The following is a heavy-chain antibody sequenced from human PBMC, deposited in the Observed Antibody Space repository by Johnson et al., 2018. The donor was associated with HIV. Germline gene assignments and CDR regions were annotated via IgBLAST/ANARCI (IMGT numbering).Heavy chain of an antibody. J-gene: IGHJ3*02. V-gene: IGHV3-74*02. CDR1: GFTFTNYW. D-gene: IGHD5-12*01. Sequence: VQLVESGGGLVQPGGSLRLSCGVSGFTFTNYWLHWVRQAPGKGLVWVSHINEDGGRTDYAASVRGRTTSSRDHAKNTLYLPVNSLRAEDTAVYYCARAYSGPKGDAFDIWGQGTMVTVSS. CDR2: INEDGGRT. CDR3: ARAYSGPKGDAFDI.